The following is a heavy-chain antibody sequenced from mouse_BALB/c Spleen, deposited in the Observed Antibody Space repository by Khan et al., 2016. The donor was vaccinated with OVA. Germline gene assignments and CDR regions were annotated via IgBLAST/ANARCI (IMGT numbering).Heavy chain of an antibody. J-gene: IGHJ3*01. CDR2: ISSGGDYT. Sequence: EVELVESGGDLVKPGGSLKLSCAASGFSFSSYSMSWVRQTPDKRLEWVATISSGGDYTYYPDIVKGRFTISRDNAKNPLYLQMSSLKSEDTAMYYCASHLTGSFAYWGQGTLVTVSA. V-gene: IGHV5-6*01. CDR3: ASHLTGSFAY. D-gene: IGHD4-1*01. CDR1: GFSFSSYS.